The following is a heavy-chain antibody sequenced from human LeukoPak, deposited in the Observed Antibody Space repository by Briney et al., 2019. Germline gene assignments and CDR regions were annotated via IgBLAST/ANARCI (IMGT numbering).Heavy chain of an antibody. CDR2: INPSGGAT. Sequence: GASVKVSCKASGYTFSRYYIHWVRQAPGQGLEWMGIINPSGGATEYAHKFRGRVTMTRDTSTSTVYMELSSLRSEETAVYYCARSRFYESSAYSPDYWGQGTLVTVSS. V-gene: IGHV1-46*01. J-gene: IGHJ4*02. CDR1: GYTFSRYY. CDR3: ARSRFYESSAYSPDY. D-gene: IGHD3-22*01.